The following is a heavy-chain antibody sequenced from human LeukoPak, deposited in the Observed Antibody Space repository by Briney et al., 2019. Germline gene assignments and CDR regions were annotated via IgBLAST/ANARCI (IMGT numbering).Heavy chain of an antibody. J-gene: IGHJ4*02. CDR1: GFTFSSYG. D-gene: IGHD4-17*01. CDR2: IWYDGSNK. CDR3: AKVGAAIDYGDYGHFDY. V-gene: IGHV3-33*06. Sequence: GGSLRLSCAASGFTFSSYGMHWVRQAPGKGLEWVTLIWYDGSNKYYADSVKGRFTISRDNSKNTLYLQMNSLRAEDTAVYYCAKVGAAIDYGDYGHFDYWGQGTLVTVSS.